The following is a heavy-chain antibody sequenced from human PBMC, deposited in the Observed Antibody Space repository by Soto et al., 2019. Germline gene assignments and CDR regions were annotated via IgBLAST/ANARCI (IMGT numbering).Heavy chain of an antibody. D-gene: IGHD6-6*01. Sequence: QVQLQESGPGLVKPSETLSLTCTVSGGSVSSGIYSWSWIRQPPGKGLEWIGYIYNSGGTNYNPSLKSRVTISVDTSKNQISLKLSSVTAADTAVYYCARVGVRLGRIAARPQADPYYYAMDVWGQGTTVTVSS. CDR3: ARVGVRLGRIAARPQADPYYYAMDV. J-gene: IGHJ6*02. CDR2: IYNSGGT. V-gene: IGHV4-61*01. CDR1: GGSVSSGIYS.